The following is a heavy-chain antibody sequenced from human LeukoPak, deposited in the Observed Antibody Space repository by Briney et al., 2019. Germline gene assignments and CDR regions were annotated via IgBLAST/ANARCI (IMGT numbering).Heavy chain of an antibody. CDR3: ASPTDYSNYVLF. CDR2: IYHSGST. Sequence: PSETLSLTCAVSGYSISSGYYWGWIRQPPGKGLEWIGSIYHSGSTYYNPSLKSRVTISVDTSKNQFSLKLSSVTAADTAVYYCASPTDYSNYVLFWGQGTTVTVSS. CDR1: GYSISSGYY. J-gene: IGHJ6*02. D-gene: IGHD4-11*01. V-gene: IGHV4-38-2*01.